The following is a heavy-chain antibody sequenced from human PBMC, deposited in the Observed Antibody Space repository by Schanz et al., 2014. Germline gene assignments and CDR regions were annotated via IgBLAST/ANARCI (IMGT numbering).Heavy chain of an antibody. J-gene: IGHJ4*02. CDR2: ISAYNGNT. V-gene: IGHV1-18*01. CDR3: ARDAADFYDILTEEDY. CDR1: GYTFTSYG. Sequence: QVQLVQSGAEVKKPGASVKVSCKASGYTFTSYGISWVRQAPGQGLEWMGWISAYNGNTKYPQKLQGTVTMTSDTSTSTAYMELRSLRSDDTAVYYCARDAADFYDILTEEDYWCQGTLVTVSS. D-gene: IGHD3-9*01.